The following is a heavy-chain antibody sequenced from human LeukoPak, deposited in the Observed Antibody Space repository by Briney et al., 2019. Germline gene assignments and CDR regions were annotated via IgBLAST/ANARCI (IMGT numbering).Heavy chain of an antibody. CDR3: ARHHGGGSGSYYTY. CDR1: GGSISSYY. D-gene: IGHD3-10*01. V-gene: IGHV4-38-2*02. CDR2: IYHSGST. Sequence: SETLSLTCTVSGGSISSYYWGWIRQPPGKGLEWIGSIYHSGSTYYNPSLKSRVTISVDTSKNQFSLKLSSVTAADTAVYYCARHHGGGSGSYYTYWGQGTLVTVSS. J-gene: IGHJ4*02.